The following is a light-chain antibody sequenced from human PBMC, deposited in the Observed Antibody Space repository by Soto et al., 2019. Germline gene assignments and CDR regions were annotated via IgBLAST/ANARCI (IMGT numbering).Light chain of an antibody. J-gene: IGKJ4*01. CDR1: QSVLSSSNNKNY. Sequence: DIVMTQSPDSLAVSLGERATIKCKSSQSVLSSSNNKNYLAWYQQTPGQPPKLLLSWSSTRESGVPDRFSGTRPGTDFALTISSLQSADVPVYYCQHYYTTPLTFGGGTKVEIK. CDR2: WSS. CDR3: QHYYTTPLT. V-gene: IGKV4-1*01.